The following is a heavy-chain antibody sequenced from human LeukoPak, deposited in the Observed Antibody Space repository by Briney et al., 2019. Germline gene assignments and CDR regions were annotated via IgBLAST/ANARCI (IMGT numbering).Heavy chain of an antibody. V-gene: IGHV3-53*01. J-gene: IGHJ4*02. CDR3: ATMDIVATTGFDY. D-gene: IGHD5-12*01. CDR2: IYSGGST. Sequence: PGGSLRLSCAASGFTVSSNYMSWVRQTPGKGLQWVSVIYSGGSTYCAASVKGRFTISRDNSKNTLYLQMNSLRAEDTAVYYCATMDIVATTGFDYWGQGTLVTVSS. CDR1: GFTVSSNY.